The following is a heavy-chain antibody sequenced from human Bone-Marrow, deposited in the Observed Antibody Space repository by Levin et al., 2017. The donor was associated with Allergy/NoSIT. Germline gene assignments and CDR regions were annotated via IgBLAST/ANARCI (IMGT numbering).Heavy chain of an antibody. CDR3: ARGSKSSAPTKFDS. J-gene: IGHJ4*02. D-gene: IGHD6-19*01. CDR1: GFTFDDYA. V-gene: IGHV3-9*01. CDR2: VNWHGNSI. Sequence: SLKISCAASGFTFDDYAMHWVRQAPGKGLEWVSSVNWHGNSIDYADSVKGRFTLSRDNAKNSLYLEMNSLRTDDTAFYFCARGSKSSAPTKFDSWGQGTLVTVSS.